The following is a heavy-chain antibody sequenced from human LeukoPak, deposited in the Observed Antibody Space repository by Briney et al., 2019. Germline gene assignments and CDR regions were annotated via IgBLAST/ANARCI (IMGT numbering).Heavy chain of an antibody. D-gene: IGHD3-22*01. CDR2: ISGSGGST. V-gene: IGHV3-23*01. J-gene: IGHJ3*02. CDR3: AKDRDYYDSRGAFDI. Sequence: GGSLRLSCAASGFTFSSYAMSWVRQAPGKGLEWVSAISGSGGSTYYADSVKGRFTIPRDNSKNTLYLQMNSLRAEDTAVYYCAKDRDYYDSRGAFDIWGQGTMVTVSS. CDR1: GFTFSSYA.